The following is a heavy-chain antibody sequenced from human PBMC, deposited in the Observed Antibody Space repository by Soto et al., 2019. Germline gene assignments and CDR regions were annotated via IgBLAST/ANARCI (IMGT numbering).Heavy chain of an antibody. J-gene: IGHJ4*02. CDR3: AGRDWLPQPNDY. CDR1: GGSFSGYY. D-gene: IGHD3-9*01. Sequence: SETLSLTCAVYGGSFSGYYWSWIRQPPGKGLEWIGEINHSGSTNYNPSLKSRVTISVDTSKNQFSLKLSSVTAADTAVYYCAGRDWLPQPNDYWGQGTLVTVSS. V-gene: IGHV4-34*01. CDR2: INHSGST.